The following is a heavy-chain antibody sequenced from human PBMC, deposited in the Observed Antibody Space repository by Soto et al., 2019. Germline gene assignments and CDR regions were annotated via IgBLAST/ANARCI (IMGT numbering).Heavy chain of an antibody. V-gene: IGHV4-59*01. CDR1: GGSISSYY. CDR3: ARTEYCSGGSCYPTSYYYYGMDV. D-gene: IGHD2-15*01. J-gene: IGHJ6*02. CDR2: IYYSGST. Sequence: SETLSLTCTVSGGSISSYYWSWIRQPPGKGLEWIGYIYYSGSTNYNPSLKSRVTISVDTSKNQFSLKLSSVTAADTAVYYCARTEYCSGGSCYPTSYYYYGMDVWGQGTTVTGSS.